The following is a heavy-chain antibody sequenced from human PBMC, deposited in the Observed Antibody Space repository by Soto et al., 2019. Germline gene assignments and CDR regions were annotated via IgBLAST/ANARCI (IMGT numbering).Heavy chain of an antibody. CDR2: VKRKTNGGTT. J-gene: IGHJ4*02. D-gene: IGHD3-10*01. V-gene: IGHV3-15*01. CDR1: GFTFTNAW. Sequence: PGGSLRLSWAASGFTFTNAWTSWVRQAPGRGLEWVGRVKRKTNGGTTDYAAPVKDRFNISRDDSKNTLYLQRNNLKTADTAVYYCATCYGSGTDCQEDYLAFWGQGTPVTVSS. CDR3: ATCYGSGTDCQEDYLAF.